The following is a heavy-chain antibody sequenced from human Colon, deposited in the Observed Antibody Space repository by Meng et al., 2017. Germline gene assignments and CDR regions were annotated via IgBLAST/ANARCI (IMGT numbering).Heavy chain of an antibody. CDR2: IRGKAYGGTT. V-gene: IGHV3-49*04. CDR3: TGGSGSYLGVY. CDR1: GFTFGVYA. Sequence: SLRLSCTTSGFTFGVYAINWVRQAPGKGLEWVGFIRGKAYGGTTEYAASVKGRFTISRDDSKSIAYVQMNSLKTDDTAVYYCTGGSGSYLGVYWGQGTLVTVSS. D-gene: IGHD3-10*01. J-gene: IGHJ4*02.